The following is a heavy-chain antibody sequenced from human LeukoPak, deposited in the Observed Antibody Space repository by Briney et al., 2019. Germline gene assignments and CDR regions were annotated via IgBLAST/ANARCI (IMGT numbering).Heavy chain of an antibody. D-gene: IGHD6-13*01. CDR3: ARGGYSSSWDYIDY. CDR1: GGSISSGGYY. J-gene: IGHJ4*02. Sequence: KPSETLSLTCTVSGGSISSGGYYWSWIRQHPGKGLEWIGYIYYSGSTNYNPSLKSRVTISVDTSKNQFSLKLSSVTAADTAVYYCARGGYSSSWDYIDYWGQGTLVTVSS. CDR2: IYYSGST. V-gene: IGHV4-61*08.